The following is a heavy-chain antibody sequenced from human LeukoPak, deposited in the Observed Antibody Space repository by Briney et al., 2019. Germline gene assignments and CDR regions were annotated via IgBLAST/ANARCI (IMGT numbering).Heavy chain of an antibody. V-gene: IGHV3-66*01. CDR2: IYSGGST. J-gene: IGHJ6*03. D-gene: IGHD2-2*01. Sequence: GGSLRLSCAASEFSVGSNYMTWVRQAPGKGLEWVSLIYSGGSTYYADSVKGRFTISRDNSKNTLYLQMNSLRAEDTAVYYCARAVVVVPAATRGVYYYYYYMDVWGKGTTVTVSS. CDR3: ARAVVVVPAATRGVYYYYYYMDV. CDR1: EFSVGSNY.